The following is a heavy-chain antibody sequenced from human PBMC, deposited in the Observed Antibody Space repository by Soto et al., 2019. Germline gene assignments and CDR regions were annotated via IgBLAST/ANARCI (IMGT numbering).Heavy chain of an antibody. CDR3: ARDRRTTYYDFWSGYRSYYYYGMDV. CDR1: GFTFSSYS. CDR2: ISSSSSYI. D-gene: IGHD3-3*01. Sequence: GGSRLSCAASGFTFSSYSMNWVRQAPGKGLEWVSSISSSSSYIYYADSVKGRFTISRDNAKNSLYLQMNSLRAEDTAVYYCARDRRTTYYDFWSGYRSYYYYGMDVWGQGTTVTVSS. V-gene: IGHV3-21*01. J-gene: IGHJ6*02.